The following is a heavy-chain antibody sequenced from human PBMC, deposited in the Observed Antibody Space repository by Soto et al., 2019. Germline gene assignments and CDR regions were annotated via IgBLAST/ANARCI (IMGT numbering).Heavy chain of an antibody. D-gene: IGHD3-3*01. J-gene: IGHJ6*02. V-gene: IGHV4-59*12. CDR1: GGSISSYY. CDR3: ARVEGEADARRASSGCYYGMDV. CDR2: IYYSGST. Sequence: SETLSLTCTVSGGSISSYYWSWIRQPPGKGLEWIGYIYYSGSTNYNPSLKSRVTISVDTSKNQFSLKLSSVTAADTAVYYCARVEGEADARRASSGCYYGMDVWGQGTTVTVSS.